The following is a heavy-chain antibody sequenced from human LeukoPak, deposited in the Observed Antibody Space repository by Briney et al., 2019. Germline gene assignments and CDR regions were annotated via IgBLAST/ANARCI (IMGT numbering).Heavy chain of an antibody. Sequence: GESLKISCKGSGYTFSSYWIGWVRQMPGKGLEWMRIIYPGDSDTRYSPSLQGQVTISVGTSIGTAYLQWSSLKASDTAIYYCARQNDFRLDYWGQGTLVTVSS. CDR2: IYPGDSDT. CDR1: GYTFSSYW. CDR3: ARQNDFRLDY. D-gene: IGHD3-3*01. V-gene: IGHV5-51*01. J-gene: IGHJ4*02.